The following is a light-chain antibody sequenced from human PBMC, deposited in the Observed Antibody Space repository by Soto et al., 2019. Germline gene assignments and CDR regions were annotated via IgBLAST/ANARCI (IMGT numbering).Light chain of an antibody. CDR3: QHYNSYSEA. CDR1: QSVSSSY. J-gene: IGKJ1*01. V-gene: IGKV3-20*01. CDR2: GAS. Sequence: EIVLTQSPGTLSLSPGERATLSCRASQSVSSSYLAWYQQKPGQAPRLLIYGASSRATVIPDRFSGSGSGTDFTLTISRLEPEDFAVYYCQHYNSYSEAFGQGTKVELK.